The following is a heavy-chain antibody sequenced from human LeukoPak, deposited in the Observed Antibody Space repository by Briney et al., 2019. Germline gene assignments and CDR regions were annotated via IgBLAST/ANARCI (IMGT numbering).Heavy chain of an antibody. CDR3: ARAIDYYDSSGYYC. Sequence: GGSLRLSCAASGFSFSRYSMNWVRQAPGKGLEWVSSTSSSSSYIYYADSVKGRFTISRDNSKNTLYLQMNSLRAEDTAVYYCARAIDYYDSSGYYCWGQGTLVTVSS. D-gene: IGHD3-22*01. J-gene: IGHJ4*02. V-gene: IGHV3-21*01. CDR2: TSSSSSYI. CDR1: GFSFSRYS.